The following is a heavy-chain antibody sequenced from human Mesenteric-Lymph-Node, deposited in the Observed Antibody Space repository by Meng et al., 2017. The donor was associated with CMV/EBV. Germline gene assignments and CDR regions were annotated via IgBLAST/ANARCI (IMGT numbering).Heavy chain of an antibody. J-gene: IGHJ4*02. CDR3: ARLVIATLGLDY. V-gene: IGHV4-34*01. CDR2: INHSGSI. CDR1: GGSFSGYY. D-gene: IGHD2-21*01. Sequence: TCAVYGGSFSGYYWSWIRQPPGKGLEWIGEINHSGSINYNPSLKSRVTISVDTSKNQFSLKLSSVTAADTAVYYCARLVIATLGLDYWGQGTLVTVSS.